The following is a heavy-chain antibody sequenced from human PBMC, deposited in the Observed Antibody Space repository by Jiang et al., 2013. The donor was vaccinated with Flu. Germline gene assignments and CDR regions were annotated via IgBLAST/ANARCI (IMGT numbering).Heavy chain of an antibody. CDR1: GFTFSRYA. CDR2: ISYDGSNK. CDR3: ARDLTLLGTKYYYGMDV. J-gene: IGHJ6*02. V-gene: IGHV3-30-3*01. D-gene: IGHD1-7*01. Sequence: QPGRSLRLSCAASGFTFSRYAMHWVRQTPGKGLEWVAVISYDGSNKYYADSVKGRFTISRDNSKNTLYLQMNSLRGEDTAVYYCARDLTLLGTKYYYGMDVWGQGTTVTVSS.